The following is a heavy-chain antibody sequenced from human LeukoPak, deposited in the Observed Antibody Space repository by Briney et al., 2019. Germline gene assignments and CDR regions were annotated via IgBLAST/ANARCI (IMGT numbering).Heavy chain of an antibody. D-gene: IGHD3-3*01. CDR1: GFTVSSNY. CDR3: ARGQSRGDPYYYGMDV. J-gene: IGHJ6*02. V-gene: IGHV3-53*01. CDR2: IYSGGST. Sequence: GGSLRLSCAASGFTVSSNYMSWVRQAPGKGLEWVSVIYSGGSTYYADSVKGRFTISRDNSKNTLYLQMNSLRAEDTAVYYCARGQSRGDPYYYGMDVWGQGTTVTVSS.